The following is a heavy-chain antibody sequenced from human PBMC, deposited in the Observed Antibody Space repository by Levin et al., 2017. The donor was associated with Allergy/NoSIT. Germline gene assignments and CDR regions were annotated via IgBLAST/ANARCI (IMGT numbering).Heavy chain of an antibody. CDR1: GFTFSSYA. D-gene: IGHD2-15*01. CDR2: ISYDGSDE. CDR3: AKDLTNTGYCSGGSCYRLDY. V-gene: IGHV3-30*18. J-gene: IGHJ4*02. Sequence: PGGSLRLSCAASGFTFSSYAMHWVRVRQAPGKGLEWLSVISYDGSDEYYADSVKGRFTISRDNSKNTLYLQMNSLRAEDTAVYYCAKDLTNTGYCSGGSCYRLDYWGQGTLVSVSS.